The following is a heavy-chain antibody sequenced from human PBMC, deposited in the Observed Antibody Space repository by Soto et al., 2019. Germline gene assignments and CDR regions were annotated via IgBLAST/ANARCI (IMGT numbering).Heavy chain of an antibody. J-gene: IGHJ4*02. CDR3: ARGRKTGVDY. Sequence: ASVKVSCKASEYTFTGYYMHWVRQAPGQGLEWMGWINFNSGGTNYAQKFQGRVTMTRDTSISTAYMELSSLRSDDMAVYYCARGRKTGVDYFGQGTLVTFCS. CDR2: INFNSGGT. V-gene: IGHV1-2*02. CDR1: EYTFTGYY. D-gene: IGHD3-10*01.